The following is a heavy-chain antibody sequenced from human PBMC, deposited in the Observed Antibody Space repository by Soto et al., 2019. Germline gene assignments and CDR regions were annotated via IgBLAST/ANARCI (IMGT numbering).Heavy chain of an antibody. CDR1: GYAFTGFN. CDR2: INAGNGNT. Sequence: QVQLVQSGAEVKKPGASVKVSCKASGYAFTGFNIHWVRQAPGQRLEWMGWINAGNGNTKYSQKFQGRVTFTRDTSANKAYMELSSLISEDTAVYYCARPKDYDDCLDLWGQGTLVTVSS. V-gene: IGHV1-3*01. D-gene: IGHD3-22*01. CDR3: ARPKDYDDCLDL. J-gene: IGHJ4*02.